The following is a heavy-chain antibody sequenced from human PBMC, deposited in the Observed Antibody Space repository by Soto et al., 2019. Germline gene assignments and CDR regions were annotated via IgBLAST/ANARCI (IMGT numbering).Heavy chain of an antibody. CDR2: LYYGRSA. CDR3: ALRSMAVVPEY. CDR1: GGSISSGGCC. Sequence: SETLSLTCTVSGGSISSGGCCWSWIRQHPGKGLESIGYLYYGRSANYNPSLKSRVTLSVDTSTNQCSLTLSSMTAADTAVYYCALRSMAVVPEYWGQGTLVTVSS. J-gene: IGHJ4*02. D-gene: IGHD3-22*01. V-gene: IGHV4-61*08.